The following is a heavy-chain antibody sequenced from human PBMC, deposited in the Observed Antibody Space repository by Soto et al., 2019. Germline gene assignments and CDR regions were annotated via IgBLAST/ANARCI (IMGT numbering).Heavy chain of an antibody. CDR3: AKSTGYSGYDHFDF. V-gene: IGHV3-23*01. D-gene: IGHD5-12*01. CDR1: GFSFDYFA. CDR2: ISGGGDIT. J-gene: IGHJ4*02. Sequence: PGGSLRLSCAASGFSFDYFAMGWVRQAPGRGLEWVSSISGGGDITYGGDSFKGRFIISRDKSKNTLYLEMNNLRVDDTAEYYCAKSTGYSGYDHFDFWGQGTVVTVSS.